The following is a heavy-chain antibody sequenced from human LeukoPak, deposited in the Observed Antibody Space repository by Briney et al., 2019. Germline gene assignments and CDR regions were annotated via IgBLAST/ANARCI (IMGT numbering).Heavy chain of an antibody. CDR2: IIPIFGTA. CDR1: GGTFTSYA. V-gene: IGHV1-69*15. CDR3: ARDARDYGDYGWYFQH. D-gene: IGHD4-17*01. J-gene: IGHJ1*01. Sequence: SVKVSCKASGGTFTSYAISWVRQAPGPGLEWKGRIIPIFGTANYAQKVQGRVTIPPDESTSPAYVEPSSLRSEDTAVYYCARDARDYGDYGWYFQHWGQGTLVTVSS.